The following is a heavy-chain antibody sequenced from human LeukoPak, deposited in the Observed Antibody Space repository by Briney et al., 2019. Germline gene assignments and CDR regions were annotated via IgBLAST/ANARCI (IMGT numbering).Heavy chain of an antibody. Sequence: SETLSLTCAVYGGSFSGYYWSWIRQPPGKGLEWIGEINHSGSTNYNPSLKSRVTISVDTSKNQFSLKLSSVTAADTAVYYCARGRRYYYDPLYYMDVWGKGTTVTVSS. V-gene: IGHV4-34*01. CDR2: INHSGST. J-gene: IGHJ6*03. CDR3: ARGRRYYYDPLYYMDV. D-gene: IGHD3-22*01. CDR1: GGSFSGYY.